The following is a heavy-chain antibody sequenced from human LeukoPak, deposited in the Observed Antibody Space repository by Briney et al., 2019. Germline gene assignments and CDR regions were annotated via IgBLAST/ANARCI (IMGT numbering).Heavy chain of an antibody. J-gene: IGHJ5*02. CDR3: ARGGRTYGCQSSPRRNWFDP. D-gene: IGHD4-17*01. CDR2: IYHSGST. Sequence: SQTLSLTCAVSGGSISSGGYSWRWIRQPPGNGLEWIGYIYHSGSTYYNPSLKTRVTISVDRSKNQFSLKLSSVTAADAAVYYCARGGRTYGCQSSPRRNWFDPWGQGTLVTVSS. V-gene: IGHV4-30-2*01. CDR1: GGSISSGGYS.